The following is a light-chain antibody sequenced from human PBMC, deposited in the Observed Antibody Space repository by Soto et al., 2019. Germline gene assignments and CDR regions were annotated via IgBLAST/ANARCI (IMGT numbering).Light chain of an antibody. CDR1: QTITTY. V-gene: IGKV1-39*01. Sequence: DVRMTQSPSSLSASVGDTITITCRASQTITTYLNWFQQKPGESPRLLIYGASTLHDGVPSRFSGSGSGTDFTLTISGLQPEDFETYHCQQTYSDISFGGGTRV. CDR2: GAS. J-gene: IGKJ4*01. CDR3: QQTYSDIS.